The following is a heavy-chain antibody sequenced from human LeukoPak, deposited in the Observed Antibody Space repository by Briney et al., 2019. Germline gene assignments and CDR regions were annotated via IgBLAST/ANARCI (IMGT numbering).Heavy chain of an antibody. CDR3: AKEGYYYDSSGYNYYYGMDV. V-gene: IGHV3-30*18. D-gene: IGHD3-22*01. Sequence: GGSLRLSCAASGFTFSSYEMNWVRQAPGKGLEWVAVIPYDGSNKYYADSVKGRFTISRDNSKNTLYLQMNSLRAEDTAVYYCAKEGYYYDSSGYNYYYGMDVWGQGTTVTVSS. CDR2: IPYDGSNK. J-gene: IGHJ6*02. CDR1: GFTFSSYE.